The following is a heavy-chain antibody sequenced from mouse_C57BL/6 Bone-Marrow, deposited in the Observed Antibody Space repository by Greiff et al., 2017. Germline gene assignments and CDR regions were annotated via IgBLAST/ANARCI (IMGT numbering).Heavy chain of an antibody. V-gene: IGHV1-39*01. CDR2: INPNYGTT. J-gene: IGHJ4*01. Sequence: VQLQQSGPELVKPGASVKISCKASGYSFTGYYMNWVKQSPEKSLEWIGVINPNYGTTSYNQKFKGKATLTVDQSSSTAYMQLNSLTSEDSAVYYCARGYDYDYAMDYWGQGTSVTVSS. CDR3: ARGYDYDYAMDY. CDR1: GYSFTGYY. D-gene: IGHD2-4*01.